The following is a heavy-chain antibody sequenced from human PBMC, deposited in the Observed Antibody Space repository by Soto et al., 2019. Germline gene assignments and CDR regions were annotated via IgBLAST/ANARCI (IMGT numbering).Heavy chain of an antibody. CDR1: GGSISSGYYY. CDR3: ASHTYYYDSTAPDY. V-gene: IGHV4-30-4*01. D-gene: IGHD3-22*01. Sequence: SETLSLTCTVSGGSISSGYYYWSWIRQPPGKGLEWIGYIYYSGNTYYNPSLKSRVTISVDTSKNQFSLKLSSVTAADTAVYYCASHTYYYDSTAPDYWGQGTLVTVAS. J-gene: IGHJ4*02. CDR2: IYYSGNT.